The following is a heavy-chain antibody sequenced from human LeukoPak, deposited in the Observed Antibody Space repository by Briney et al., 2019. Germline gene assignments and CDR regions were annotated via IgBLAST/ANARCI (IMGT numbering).Heavy chain of an antibody. V-gene: IGHV3-9*01. CDR1: GFTFDDYA. J-gene: IGHJ4*02. D-gene: IGHD3-22*01. CDR2: ISWNSGSI. CDR3: AKDMYGDYYDSSGYYDY. Sequence: PGRSLRLSCAASGFTFDDYAMHWVRQAPGKGLEWVSGISWNSGSIGYADSVKGRFTISRDNAKNSLYLQMNSLRAEDTALYYCAKDMYGDYYDSSGYYDYWGQGTLVTVTS.